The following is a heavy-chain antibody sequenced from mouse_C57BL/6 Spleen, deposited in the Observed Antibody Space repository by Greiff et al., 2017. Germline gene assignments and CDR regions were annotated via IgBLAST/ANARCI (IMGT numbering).Heavy chain of an antibody. CDR2: IHPSDSDT. Sequence: QVQLQQPGAELVKPGASVKVSCKASGYTFTSYWMHWVKQRPGQGLEWIGRIHPSDSDTNYNQKFKGKATLTVDKSSSTAYMQLSSLTSEDSAVYYCAMEDYDVGGYFDYGGQGTTLTVSS. CDR1: GYTFTSYW. D-gene: IGHD2-4*01. V-gene: IGHV1-74*01. J-gene: IGHJ2*01. CDR3: AMEDYDVGGYFDY.